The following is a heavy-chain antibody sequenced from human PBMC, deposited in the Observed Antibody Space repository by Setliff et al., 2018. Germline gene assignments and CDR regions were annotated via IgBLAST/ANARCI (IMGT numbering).Heavy chain of an antibody. V-gene: IGHV4-34*01. CDR1: GGSFSGYY. D-gene: IGHD3-10*01. Sequence: PSETLSLTCAVYGGSFSGYYWSWIRQPPGKGLEWIGEINHSGSTNYNPSLKSRVTISVDTSKNQFSLKLSSVTAADTAVYYCASSGSGSYYNLDYWGQGTLVTVSS. J-gene: IGHJ4*02. CDR3: ASSGSGSYYNLDY. CDR2: INHSGST.